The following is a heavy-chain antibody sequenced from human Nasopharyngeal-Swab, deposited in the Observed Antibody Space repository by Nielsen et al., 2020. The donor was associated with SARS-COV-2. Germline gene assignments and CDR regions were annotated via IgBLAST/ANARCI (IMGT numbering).Heavy chain of an antibody. J-gene: IGHJ4*02. D-gene: IGHD6-13*01. CDR1: GFTFSSYA. CDR2: IYSGGSST. Sequence: GESLKISCAASGFTFSSYATSWVRQAPGKGLEWVSVIYSGGSSTYYADSVKGRFTITRDNSKNTLYLQMNSLRAEDTAVYYCAKVASSSWYNYFDYWGQGTLVTVSS. CDR3: AKVASSSWYNYFDY. V-gene: IGHV3-23*03.